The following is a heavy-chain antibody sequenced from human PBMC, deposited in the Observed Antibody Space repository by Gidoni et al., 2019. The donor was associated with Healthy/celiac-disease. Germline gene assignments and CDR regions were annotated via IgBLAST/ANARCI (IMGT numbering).Heavy chain of an antibody. CDR3: ATQVGAAPIDY. CDR1: GFTFSSYA. CDR2: ISSSGGST. Sequence: EVQLVESGGGLVQPGGSLRLSCAASGFTFSSYAMSWVCQAPGKGLEWVSAISSSGGSTYFADSVKGLFTISRDKSKNTLYLQMNSLRAEDTAVYYCATQVGAAPIDYWGQGTLVTVSS. V-gene: IGHV3-23*04. J-gene: IGHJ4*02. D-gene: IGHD2-15*01.